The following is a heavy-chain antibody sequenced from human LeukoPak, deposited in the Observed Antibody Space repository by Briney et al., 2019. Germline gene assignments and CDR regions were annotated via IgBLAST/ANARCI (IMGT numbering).Heavy chain of an antibody. D-gene: IGHD2-2*01. V-gene: IGHV3-30*18. CDR2: ISYDGSNK. CDR1: GFTFSSYG. CDR3: AKPTRSSRNVDPFFDY. J-gene: IGHJ4*02. Sequence: GRSLRLSCAASGFTFSSYGMHWVRQAPGRGLEWVVVISYDGSNKYYADSVKGRFTISRDNSKNTLYLQMNGLRAEDTAVYYCAKPTRSSRNVDPFFDYWGQGTLVTVSS.